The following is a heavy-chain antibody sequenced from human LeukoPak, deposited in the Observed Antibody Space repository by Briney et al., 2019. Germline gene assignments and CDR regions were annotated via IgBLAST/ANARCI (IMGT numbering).Heavy chain of an antibody. J-gene: IGHJ4*02. Sequence: SVKVSCKASGGTFSSYAISWVRQAPRQGLEWMGGIIPIFGTANYAQKFQGRVTITADESTSTAYMELSSLRAEDTAVYYCARDMDYRPIGSYYYGYWGQGTLVTVSS. CDR3: ARDMDYRPIGSYYYGY. V-gene: IGHV1-69*13. CDR1: GGTFSSYA. CDR2: IIPIFGTA. D-gene: IGHD1-26*01.